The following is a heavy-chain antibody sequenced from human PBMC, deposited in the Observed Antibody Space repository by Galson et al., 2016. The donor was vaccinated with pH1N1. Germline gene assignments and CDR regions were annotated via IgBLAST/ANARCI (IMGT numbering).Heavy chain of an antibody. D-gene: IGHD3-3*01. CDR1: GGTLSSYA. J-gene: IGHJ4*02. Sequence: SVKVSCKASGGTLSSYAISWVRQAPGQGLEWMGNILPILGIPDYAQKFQDRVKLTADKSTNTAYLELSSLRSEDTAVYYCARDRQDYWSGYLVDYWGQGTLVTVAS. V-gene: IGHV1-69*04. CDR2: ILPILGIP. CDR3: ARDRQDYWSGYLVDY.